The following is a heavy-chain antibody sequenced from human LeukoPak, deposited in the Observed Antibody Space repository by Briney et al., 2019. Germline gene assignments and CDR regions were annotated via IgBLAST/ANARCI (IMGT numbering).Heavy chain of an antibody. D-gene: IGHD3-22*01. CDR1: GFTFSSYS. Sequence: PGGSLRLSCAASGFTFSSYSMNWVRQAPGKGLEWVSSISSSSSYIYYADSVKGRFTISRDNAKNSLYLQMNSLRAEDTAVYYCAKDRYYYDSSGYYYHAEYFQHWGQGTLVTVSS. V-gene: IGHV3-21*04. CDR3: AKDRYYYDSSGYYYHAEYFQH. CDR2: ISSSSSYI. J-gene: IGHJ1*01.